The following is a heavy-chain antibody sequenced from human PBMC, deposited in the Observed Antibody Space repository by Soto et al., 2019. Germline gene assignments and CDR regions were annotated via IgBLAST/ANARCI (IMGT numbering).Heavy chain of an antibody. J-gene: IGHJ6*02. Sequence: SETLSLTCTVSGGSISSGGYFWSWIRQHPGKGLEWIGFIYYSGSTYYNPSLKSRVTISVDTSKNQFSLRLSSVTAADTAVYYCAREGAAPYYYYGMDVWGQGTTVTVSS. CDR2: IYYSGST. D-gene: IGHD6-6*01. V-gene: IGHV4-31*03. CDR3: AREGAAPYYYYGMDV. CDR1: GGSISSGGYF.